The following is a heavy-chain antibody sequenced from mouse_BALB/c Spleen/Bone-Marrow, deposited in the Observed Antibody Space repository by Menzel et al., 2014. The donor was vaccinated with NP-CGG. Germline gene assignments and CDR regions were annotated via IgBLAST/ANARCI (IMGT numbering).Heavy chain of an antibody. J-gene: IGHJ3*01. V-gene: IGHV1-14*01. CDR3: ARGAYDYDGDWFAY. CDR1: GYTFTSYV. CDR2: INPYNDGT. Sequence: VQLQQSGPELVKPGASVKMSCKASGYTFTSYVIHWVKPKPGQGLEWIGYINPYNDGTKYNEKFKGKATLTSDKSSSTAYMELSSLTSEDSAVYYCARGAYDYDGDWFAYWGQGTLVTVSA. D-gene: IGHD2-4*01.